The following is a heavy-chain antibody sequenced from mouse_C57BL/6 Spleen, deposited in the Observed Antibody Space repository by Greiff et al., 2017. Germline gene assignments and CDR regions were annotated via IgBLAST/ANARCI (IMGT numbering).Heavy chain of an antibody. CDR3: ASSASGSFAY. J-gene: IGHJ3*01. Sequence: QVQLQQSGAELVRPGTSVKVSCKASGYAFTNYLIEWVKQRPGQGLEWIGVINPGSGGTNYNEKFKGKATLIADKSSSTAYMQLSSLPSEDSAVYFCASSASGSFAYWGQGTLVTVSA. V-gene: IGHV1-54*01. D-gene: IGHD1-1*01. CDR2: INPGSGGT. CDR1: GYAFTNYL.